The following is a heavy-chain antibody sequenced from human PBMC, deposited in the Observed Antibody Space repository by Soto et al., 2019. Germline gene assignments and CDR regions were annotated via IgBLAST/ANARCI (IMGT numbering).Heavy chain of an antibody. V-gene: IGHV4-39*01. D-gene: IGHD2-21*01. J-gene: IGHJ4*02. CDR1: GGAVSSGSHY. Sequence: SETLSLTCTVSGGAVSSGSHYWVWIRQPPGKGLEWISSIIYSGRTYYNPSLKSRVTMSVDASKNHFSLNLRSVTVADTAVYYRARHVGNYGDWAFEFWGQG. CDR3: ARHVGNYGDWAFEF. CDR2: IIYSGRT.